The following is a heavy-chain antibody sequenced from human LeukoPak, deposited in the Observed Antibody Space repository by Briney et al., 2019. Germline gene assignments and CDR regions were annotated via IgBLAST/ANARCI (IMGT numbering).Heavy chain of an antibody. CDR3: ARTYYYDSSGKTVWFDP. CDR2: IFYNGNT. D-gene: IGHD3-22*01. J-gene: IGHJ5*02. Sequence: SQTLSLTCTVSGASISSGGYYWSWIRQHPGKGLEWIGYIFYNGNTYYNPSLKSRVNISVDTSKNQFSLKLSSVTAADTAVYYCARTYYYDSSGKTVWFDPWGQGTLVTVSS. V-gene: IGHV4-31*03. CDR1: GASISSGGYY.